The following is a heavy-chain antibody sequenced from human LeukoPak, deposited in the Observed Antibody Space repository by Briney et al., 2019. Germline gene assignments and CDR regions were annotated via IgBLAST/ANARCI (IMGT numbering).Heavy chain of an antibody. D-gene: IGHD3-10*01. Sequence: ASVKVSCKASGYTFTNYGISWVRQAPGQGLEWMGWINPNSGATDYAQMFQDRVTVTRGTAITTAYMELRRLRSDDTAVYYCARGQRVPFYYGSGSSVGDYWGQGTLVTVSS. J-gene: IGHJ4*02. CDR3: ARGQRVPFYYGSGSSVGDY. V-gene: IGHV1-2*02. CDR2: INPNSGAT. CDR1: GYTFTNYG.